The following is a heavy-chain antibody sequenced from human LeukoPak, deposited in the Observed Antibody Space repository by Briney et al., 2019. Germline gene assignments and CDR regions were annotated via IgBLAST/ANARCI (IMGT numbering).Heavy chain of an antibody. V-gene: IGHV3-7*01. CDR2: IKQDGSEK. Sequence: GGSLRLSCAASGFTFSTYWMSWVRQAPGKGLEWVANIKQDGSEKYYVDTVKGRFTISRDNAKNSLYLQMNSLRAEDTAMYYCARDSAGNDYWGQGTLVTVSS. D-gene: IGHD6-13*01. CDR1: GFTFSTYW. J-gene: IGHJ4*02. CDR3: ARDSAGNDY.